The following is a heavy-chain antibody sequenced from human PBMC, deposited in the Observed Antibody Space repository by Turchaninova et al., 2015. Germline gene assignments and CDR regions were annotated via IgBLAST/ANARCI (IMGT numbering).Heavy chain of an antibody. CDR2: IKSKGSGRTT. V-gene: IGHV3-15*01. CDR1: GLTVAPAR. J-gene: IGHJ5*02. Sequence: GWSVIRSCASSGLTVAPARMTLVRQAPGKGLEWFGRIKSKGSGRTTDYAAPGGGRFTISRDDSQNTLYLQMNSLKIEDTAIYYCAHVRDPRSWSLGSWGQGTLVTVSS. D-gene: IGHD6-13*01. CDR3: AHVRDPRSWSLGS.